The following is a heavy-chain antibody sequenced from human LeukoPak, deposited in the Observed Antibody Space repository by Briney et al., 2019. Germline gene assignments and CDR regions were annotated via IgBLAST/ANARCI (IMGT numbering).Heavy chain of an antibody. D-gene: IGHD5/OR15-5a*01. V-gene: IGHV1-3*01. CDR2: INVGNDNT. Sequence: GASVKVSCKASGYTFTSYLIHWVRQAPGQRLEWMGWINVGNDNTKYLQNFQGRVTMTTDTSTSTAYMELRSLRSDDTAVYYCARDLRRGEVSFDIWGQGTMVTVSS. CDR3: ARDLRRGEVSFDI. CDR1: GYTFTSYL. J-gene: IGHJ3*02.